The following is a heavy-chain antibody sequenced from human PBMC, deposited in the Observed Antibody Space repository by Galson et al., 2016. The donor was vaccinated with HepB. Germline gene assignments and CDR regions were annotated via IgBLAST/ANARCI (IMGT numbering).Heavy chain of an antibody. CDR2: INSRGTTT. CDR3: VRGAYDYGDRRLWFDF. CDR1: GFTFSDYW. V-gene: IGHV3-74*01. J-gene: IGHJ5*01. D-gene: IGHD4/OR15-4a*01. Sequence: SLRLSCAVSGFTFSDYWMHWVRQAPGKGLVWVSRINSRGTTTNYADSVKGRYTISRDNAKDTVYLQINSLTHDDTVIYHCVRGAYDYGDRRLWFDFWGQGTPVSVSS.